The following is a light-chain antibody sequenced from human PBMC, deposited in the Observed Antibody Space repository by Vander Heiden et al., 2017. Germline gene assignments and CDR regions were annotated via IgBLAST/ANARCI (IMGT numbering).Light chain of an antibody. CDR2: AAS. CDR3: QQSYSTPPST. J-gene: IGKJ5*01. CDR1: QRISSY. Sequence: SVGDRVTITCRASQRISSYLNWYQQKPGKDPKLLIYAASSLQSGVPSRFSGSGSGTDFTLTISSLQPEDFATYYCQQSYSTPPSTFGQGTRLEIK. V-gene: IGKV1-39*01.